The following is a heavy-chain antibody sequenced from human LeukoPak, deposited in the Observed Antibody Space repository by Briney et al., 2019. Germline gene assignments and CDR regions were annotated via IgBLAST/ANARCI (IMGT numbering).Heavy chain of an antibody. CDR3: ARVVGDLYSSSAYYYYMDV. D-gene: IGHD6-6*01. V-gene: IGHV3-23*01. CDR2: ISDTGNT. J-gene: IGHJ6*03. Sequence: PPGSLTLSCAVSGVTLSSYAMSWVRQAPGRGLEWVGAISDTGNTYHADSVKGPFTISRDNAKNTLYLQMNSLRAEATAVYYCARVVGDLYSSSAYYYYMDVWGKGTTVTVSS. CDR1: GVTLSSYA.